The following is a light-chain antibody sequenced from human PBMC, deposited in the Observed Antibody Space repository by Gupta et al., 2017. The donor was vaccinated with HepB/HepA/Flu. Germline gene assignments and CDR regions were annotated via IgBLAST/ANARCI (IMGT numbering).Light chain of an antibody. CDR1: QSVYSDY. CDR3: QHGHNSPIT. CDR2: GAS. Sequence: EIVLTQSPGTLSLSPGERATLSCRASQSVYSDYLAWYQQRPGQSPRLLIYGASSRATGIPDRFSGSGSGTDFTLTITRLEPEDFAVYYCQHGHNSPITFGPGTNLDIK. J-gene: IGKJ3*01. V-gene: IGKV3-20*01.